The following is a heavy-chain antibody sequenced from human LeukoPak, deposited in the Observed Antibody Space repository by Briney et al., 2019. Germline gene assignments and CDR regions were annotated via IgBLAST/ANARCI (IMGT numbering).Heavy chain of an antibody. CDR2: ISTTGSAI. V-gene: IGHV3-48*01. CDR3: ARDNDNNYYYYYYMDV. Sequence: GGSLTLPCEASGFTFSSHSINLVRPAPGPGLEVDSYISTTGSAIYYADSVKGRFTISRDNARNSLYLQMNMLRAEDTALYCWARDNDNNYYYYYYMDVWGKGITVTVSS. CDR1: GFTFSSHS. D-gene: IGHD1-1*01. J-gene: IGHJ6*03.